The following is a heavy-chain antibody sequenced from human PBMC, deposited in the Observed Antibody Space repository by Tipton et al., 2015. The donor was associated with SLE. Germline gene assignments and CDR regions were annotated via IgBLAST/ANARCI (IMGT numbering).Heavy chain of an antibody. CDR2: IWYDGSNK. Sequence: SLRLSCAASGFTFSSYGMHWVRQAPGKGLEWVAVIWYDGSNKYYADSVKGRFTISRDNSENTLYLQMNSLRAEDTAVYYCARDWHGSTVTTPEAFDIWGQGTMVTVSS. CDR1: GFTFSSYG. D-gene: IGHD4-11*01. V-gene: IGHV3-33*01. J-gene: IGHJ3*02. CDR3: ARDWHGSTVTTPEAFDI.